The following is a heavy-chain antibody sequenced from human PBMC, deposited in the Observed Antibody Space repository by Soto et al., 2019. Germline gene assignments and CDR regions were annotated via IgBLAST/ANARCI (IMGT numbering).Heavy chain of an antibody. J-gene: IGHJ3*02. D-gene: IGHD6-19*01. CDR2: INPATGAA. V-gene: IGHV1-2*02. Sequence: QLHLVQSGAVVKKPGASVTVSCSASGYPVTAYYMHWVRQAPGRGLEWMGGINPATGAAKYTQTCQGRVTMARDTSTSTVFMELSGLTSEDSAVFSWARGGAGGVAGSAAFDMWGQGTLVTVSS. CDR1: GYPVTAYY. CDR3: ARGGAGGVAGSAAFDM.